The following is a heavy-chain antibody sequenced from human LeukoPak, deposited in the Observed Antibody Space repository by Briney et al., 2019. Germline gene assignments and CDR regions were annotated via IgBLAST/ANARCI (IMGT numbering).Heavy chain of an antibody. CDR3: AHSTNYYDSSGPGPFDY. J-gene: IGHJ4*02. V-gene: IGHV2-5*01. Sequence: SGPTLVKPTQTLTLTCTFSGISLSARGVDVGWIRQPPGKALEWLALIYWNDDTRYSPSLKSRLTITKDTSKNQVVLTMTNMDPVDTATYYCAHSTNYYDSSGPGPFDYWGQGTLVTVSS. D-gene: IGHD3-22*01. CDR1: GISLSARGVD. CDR2: IYWNDDT.